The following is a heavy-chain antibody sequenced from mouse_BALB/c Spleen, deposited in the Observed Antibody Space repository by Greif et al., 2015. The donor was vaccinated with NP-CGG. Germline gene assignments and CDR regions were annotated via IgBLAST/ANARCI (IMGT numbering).Heavy chain of an antibody. J-gene: IGHJ2*01. Sequence: EVKLQESGPGLVKPSQSLSLTCTVTGYSITSDYAWNWIRQFPGNKLEWMGYISYSGSTSYNPSLKSRISITRDTSKNQFFLQLNSVTTEDTATYYCARWNDGYYDYFDYWGQGTTLTVSS. CDR2: ISYSGST. CDR1: GYSITSDYA. CDR3: ARWNDGYYDYFDY. V-gene: IGHV3-2*02. D-gene: IGHD2-3*01.